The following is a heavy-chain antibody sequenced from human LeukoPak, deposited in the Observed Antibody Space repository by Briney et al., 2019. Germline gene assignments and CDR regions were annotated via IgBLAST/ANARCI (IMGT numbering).Heavy chain of an antibody. CDR3: ARGDYYGSGSYSENWFDP. J-gene: IGHJ5*02. CDR2: IYHSGST. CDR1: GYSISSGYY. V-gene: IGHV4-38-2*02. Sequence: PSETLSLTCTVSGYSISSGYYWGWIRQPPGKGLEWIGSIYHSGSTYYNPSLKSRVTISVDTSKNQFSLKLSSVTAADTAVCYCARGDYYGSGSYSENWFDPWGQGTLVTVSS. D-gene: IGHD3-10*01.